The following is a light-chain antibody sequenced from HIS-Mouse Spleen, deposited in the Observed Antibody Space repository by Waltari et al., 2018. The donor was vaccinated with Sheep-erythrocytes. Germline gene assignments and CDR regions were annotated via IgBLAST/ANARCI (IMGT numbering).Light chain of an antibody. J-gene: IGLJ3*02. Sequence: QSVLTQPPSASGTPGQRVPISCSGSSSNIGSNTLNRYQPPPGTAPNPLIHSNKQRASGVPDRFPGSKSGTSASLAISGLQSEDEADYYCAAWDDSLNGPVFGGGTKLTVL. CDR1: SSNIGSNT. V-gene: IGLV1-44*01. CDR3: AAWDDSLNGPV. CDR2: SNK.